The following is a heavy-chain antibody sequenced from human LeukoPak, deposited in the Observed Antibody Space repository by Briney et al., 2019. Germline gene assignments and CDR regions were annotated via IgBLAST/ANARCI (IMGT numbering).Heavy chain of an antibody. D-gene: IGHD5-12*01. Sequence: GGSLRLSCAASGFTFSSYAMHWVRQAPGKGLEWVAVISYDGSNKYYADSVKGRFTISRDNSKNTLYLQMNSLRAEDTAVYHCARGVDIVATITGIFDYWGQGTLVTVSS. CDR1: GFTFSSYA. J-gene: IGHJ4*02. CDR3: ARGVDIVATITGIFDY. CDR2: ISYDGSNK. V-gene: IGHV3-30-3*01.